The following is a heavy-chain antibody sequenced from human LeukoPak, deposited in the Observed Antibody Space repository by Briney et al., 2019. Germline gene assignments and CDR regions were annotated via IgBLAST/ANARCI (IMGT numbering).Heavy chain of an antibody. J-gene: IGHJ4*02. D-gene: IGHD1-26*01. Sequence: GGSLRLSCAASGFTFSSYGMHWVRQAPGKGLEWVAVISYDGSNKYYADSVKGRFTISRDNSKNTLYLQMNSLRAEDTAVYYCAKGYNDRWELSYFDYWGQGTLVTVSS. V-gene: IGHV3-30*18. CDR1: GFTFSSYG. CDR3: AKGYNDRWELSYFDY. CDR2: ISYDGSNK.